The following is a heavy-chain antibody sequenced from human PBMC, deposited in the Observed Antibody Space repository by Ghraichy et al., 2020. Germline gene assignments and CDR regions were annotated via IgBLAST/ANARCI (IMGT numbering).Heavy chain of an antibody. Sequence: GGSLRLSCAASGFTFSNAWMSWVRRAPGKGLEWVGRIKSKTDGGTTDYAAPVKGRFTVSRDDSKNTLYLQMNSLKTEDTAVYYCTTLSALRYSSWNWGQGTLVTVSS. CDR3: TTLSALRYSSWN. J-gene: IGHJ4*02. V-gene: IGHV3-15*01. CDR2: IKSKTDGGTT. CDR1: GFTFSNAW. D-gene: IGHD5-12*01.